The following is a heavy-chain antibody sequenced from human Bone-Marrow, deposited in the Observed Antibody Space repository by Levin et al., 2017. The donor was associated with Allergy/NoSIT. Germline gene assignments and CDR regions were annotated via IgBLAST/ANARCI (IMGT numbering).Heavy chain of an antibody. Sequence: ASVKVSCKASGGTFDNYGISWVRQAPGQGLEWIGRIIPFLGIANYPRKFQGRVAMTADKSTSTVHMELSSLRFEDTAVYYCAREVQPSYYYYMDVWGKGTTVTVSS. CDR3: AREVQPSYYYYMDV. V-gene: IGHV1-69*04. CDR2: IIPFLGIA. CDR1: GGTFDNYG. D-gene: IGHD1-1*01. J-gene: IGHJ6*03.